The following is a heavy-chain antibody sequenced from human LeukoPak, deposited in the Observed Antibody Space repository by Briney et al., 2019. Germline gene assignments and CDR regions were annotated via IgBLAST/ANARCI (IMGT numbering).Heavy chain of an antibody. J-gene: IGHJ4*02. CDR3: AKDPDMVGETTSGY. Sequence: GGSLRLSCGASGFTFSSYAMSWVRQAPGKGLEWVSAISGGGGSTYYADSVKGRFTISRDNTKNTLYLQRNSLGAEDTAVYYCAKDPDMVGETTSGYWGQGTLVTVSS. CDR2: ISGGGGST. D-gene: IGHD1-26*01. CDR1: GFTFSSYA. V-gene: IGHV3-23*01.